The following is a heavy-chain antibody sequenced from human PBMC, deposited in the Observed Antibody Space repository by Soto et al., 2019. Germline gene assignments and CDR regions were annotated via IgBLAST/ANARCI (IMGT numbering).Heavy chain of an antibody. J-gene: IGHJ4*02. CDR3: VTEVGHGPYDHI. D-gene: IGHD3-3*01. CDR2: IKSKGDGETT. CDR1: GFTFSNAW. V-gene: IGHV3-15*05. Sequence: EVQLVESGGGLVQPGGSLRLSCAASGFTFSNAWMNWVRQVPGKGLEWLGRIKSKGDGETTAYAAPVEGRFTISRDDSENTLFLQMNSLKTEDTAVYYCVTEVGHGPYDHIWGQGTLVTVSS.